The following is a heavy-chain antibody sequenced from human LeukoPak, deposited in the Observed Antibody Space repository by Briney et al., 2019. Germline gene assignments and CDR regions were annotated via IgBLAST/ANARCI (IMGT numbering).Heavy chain of an antibody. CDR1: GFTFSSYS. V-gene: IGHV3-21*01. J-gene: IGHJ4*02. CDR3: ARDRSSGYSGYDWPPRRLGPPYYFDY. Sequence: GGSLRLSCAASGFTFSSYSMNWVRQAPGKGLEWVSSISSSSSYIYYADSVKGRFTISRDNAKNSLYLQMNSLRAEDTAVYYCARDRSSGYSGYDWPPRRLGPPYYFDYWGQGTLVTVSS. CDR2: ISSSSSYI. D-gene: IGHD5-12*01.